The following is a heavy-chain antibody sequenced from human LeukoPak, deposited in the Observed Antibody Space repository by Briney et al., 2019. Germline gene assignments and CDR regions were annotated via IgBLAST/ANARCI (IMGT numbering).Heavy chain of an antibody. V-gene: IGHV1-69*05. CDR2: IIPIFGTA. CDR3: AREVVGAYGNLDY. D-gene: IGHD1-26*01. Sequence: SVTVSCKASGGTFSSYAISWVRQAPGQGLEWMGGIIPIFGTANYAQKFQGRVTITTDESTSTAYMELSSLRSEDTAVYYCAREVVGAYGNLDYWGQGTLVTVSS. J-gene: IGHJ4*02. CDR1: GGTFSSYA.